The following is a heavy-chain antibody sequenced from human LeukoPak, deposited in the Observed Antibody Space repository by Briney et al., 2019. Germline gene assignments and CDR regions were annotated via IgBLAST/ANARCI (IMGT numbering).Heavy chain of an antibody. CDR1: GFTFSSYW. J-gene: IGHJ6*03. Sequence: SGGSLRLFCAASGFTFSSYWMSWVRQAPGKGLEWVANIKQDGSEKYYVDSVKGRFTISRDNAKNSLYLQMNSLRAEDTAVYYCARDSPIYDSSGYYDYYYYYMDVWGKGTTVTVSS. D-gene: IGHD3-22*01. V-gene: IGHV3-7*01. CDR2: IKQDGSEK. CDR3: ARDSPIYDSSGYYDYYYYYMDV.